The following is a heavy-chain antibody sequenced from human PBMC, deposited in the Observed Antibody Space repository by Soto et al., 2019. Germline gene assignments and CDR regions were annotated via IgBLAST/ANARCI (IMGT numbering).Heavy chain of an antibody. Sequence: SETLSLTCTVSGGSISSGGYYWSWIRQHPGKGLEWIGCIHYSGGTYYNPSLKSRVTISGDTSKNQFSLKLSSVTAADTAVYFFARDEGGYANFAFWGQGTLVTGSS. J-gene: IGHJ4*02. CDR1: GGSISSGGYY. V-gene: IGHV4-31*03. CDR3: ARDEGGYANFAF. D-gene: IGHD3-22*01. CDR2: IHYSGGT.